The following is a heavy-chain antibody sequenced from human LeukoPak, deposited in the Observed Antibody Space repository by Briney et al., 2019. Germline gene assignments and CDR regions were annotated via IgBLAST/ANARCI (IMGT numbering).Heavy chain of an antibody. CDR2: ISSSGNTI. CDR3: ARVAGGGVLFYFDY. D-gene: IGHD1-26*01. V-gene: IGHV3-11*01. J-gene: IGHJ4*02. CDR1: GFTFSDYY. Sequence: PGGSLRLSCVASGFTFSDYYMSWIRQAPGKELEWASYISSSGNTIYYADSVKGRFTISRNNAKNSLYLQMNSLRAEDTAVYYCARVAGGGVLFYFDYWGQGTLVTVSS.